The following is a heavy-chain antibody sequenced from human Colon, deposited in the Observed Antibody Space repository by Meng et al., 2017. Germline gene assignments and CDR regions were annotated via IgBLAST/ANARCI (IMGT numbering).Heavy chain of an antibody. CDR1: GFTFGNYW. CDR2: LNIDGTIT. Sequence: GGSLRLSCEGSGFTFGNYWMHWVRQAPGKGLVWVSRLNIDGTITNYADSVKGRFTISRDNAKRTMFLQMNNLRAEDTAVYYCVRYLRVRSESWGQGTLVTVSS. D-gene: IGHD1-26*01. CDR3: VRYLRVRSES. J-gene: IGHJ4*02. V-gene: IGHV3-74*01.